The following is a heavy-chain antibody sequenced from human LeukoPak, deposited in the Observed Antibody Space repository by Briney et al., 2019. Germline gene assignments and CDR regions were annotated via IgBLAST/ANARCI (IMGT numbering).Heavy chain of an antibody. J-gene: IGHJ4*02. CDR2: IYYSGST. CDR3: ARVNLGYYYDSSGQYFDY. CDR1: GGSFSGYY. D-gene: IGHD3-22*01. Sequence: SETLSLTCAVYGGSFSGYYWSWIRQPPGKGLEWIGYIYYSGSTNYNPSLKSRVTISVDTSKNQFSLKLSSVTAADTAVYYCARVNLGYYYDSSGQYFDYWGQGTLVTVSS. V-gene: IGHV4-59*01.